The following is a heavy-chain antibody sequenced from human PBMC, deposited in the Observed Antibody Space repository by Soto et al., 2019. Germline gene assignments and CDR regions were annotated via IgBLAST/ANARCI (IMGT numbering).Heavy chain of an antibody. CDR1: GFTFSSFG. D-gene: IGHD5-18*01. CDR2: IAFDGSDE. CDR3: AKGLYSYGSSYFES. V-gene: IGHV3-30*18. Sequence: QVQLVESGGGVVQPGRSLRLSCVVSGFTFSSFGMHWVRQAPGKGLEWVAVIAFDGSDEYYGDSVKGRFSISRDNSKSTLYLQMNSLRPEDAAVNYCAKGLYSYGSSYFESWGQGTLVTVSS. J-gene: IGHJ4*02.